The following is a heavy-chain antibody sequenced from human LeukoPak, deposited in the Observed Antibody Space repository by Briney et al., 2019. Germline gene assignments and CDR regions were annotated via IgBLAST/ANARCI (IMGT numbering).Heavy chain of an antibody. D-gene: IGHD2-2*02. CDR2: ISWNSGAI. CDR3: AKGLSKSSSASYYTD. Sequence: GGSLRLSCAASGFTFDDYAMHWVRQAPGKGLEWVSGISWNSGAIGYADSVKGRFTTSRDNAKNSLYLQMNSLRAEDTALYYCAKGLSKSSSASYYTDWGQGTLVTVSS. J-gene: IGHJ4*02. V-gene: IGHV3-9*01. CDR1: GFTFDDYA.